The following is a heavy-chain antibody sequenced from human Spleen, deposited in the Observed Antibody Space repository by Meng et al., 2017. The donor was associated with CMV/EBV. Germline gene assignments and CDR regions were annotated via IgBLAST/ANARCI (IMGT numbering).Heavy chain of an antibody. CDR2: ISSSGTSI. D-gene: IGHD6-13*01. J-gene: IGHJ3*02. CDR1: GFTFSSYE. Sequence: GESLKISCAASGFTFSSYEMNWVRQAPGKGLEWVSYISSSGTSIYYANSVKGRFTISRDNAKNSLYLHMNSLRAEDMAVYYCAKDLPEQPLVFDIWGLGTMVTVSS. V-gene: IGHV3-48*03. CDR3: AKDLPEQPLVFDI.